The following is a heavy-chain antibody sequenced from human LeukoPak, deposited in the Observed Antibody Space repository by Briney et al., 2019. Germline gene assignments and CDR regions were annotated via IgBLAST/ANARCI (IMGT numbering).Heavy chain of an antibody. CDR1: GGTFSSYA. D-gene: IGHD6-13*01. J-gene: IGHJ4*02. Sequence: SVKVSCKASGGTFSSYAISWVRQAPGQGLEWMGGIIPIFGTANYAQKFQGRVTITTDESTSTAYMELSSLRSEDTAVYYCARDRRAAASPGGGYFDYWGQGTLVTVSS. V-gene: IGHV1-69*05. CDR2: IIPIFGTA. CDR3: ARDRRAAASPGGGYFDY.